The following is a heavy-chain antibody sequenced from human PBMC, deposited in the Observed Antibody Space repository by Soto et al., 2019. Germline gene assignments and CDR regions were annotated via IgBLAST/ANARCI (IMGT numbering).Heavy chain of an antibody. CDR3: ARDRGRYFDWLPLSLGMDV. CDR1: GYTFTSYA. Sequence: EASVKVSCKASGYTFTSYAMHWVRQAPGQRLEWMGWINAGNGNTKYSQKFQGRVTITRDTSASTAYMELSSLRSEDTAVYYCARDRGRYFDWLPLSLGMDVWGQGTTVTVSS. J-gene: IGHJ6*02. D-gene: IGHD3-9*01. CDR2: INAGNGNT. V-gene: IGHV1-3*01.